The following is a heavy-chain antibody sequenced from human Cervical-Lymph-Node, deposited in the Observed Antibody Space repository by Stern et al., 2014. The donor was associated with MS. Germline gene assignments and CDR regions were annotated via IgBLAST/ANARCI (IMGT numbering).Heavy chain of an antibody. CDR2: IRSKANSYAT. Sequence: EVQLVESGGGLVQPGGSLKLSCAASGFTFSGSAMHWVRQASGNGLEWVGRIRSKANSYATAYAASVKGRFNMSRDDSKNTAYLQMNSLKTEDTAVYYCCTSTTVTTNYWGQGTLVTVSS. CDR3: CTSTTVTTNY. D-gene: IGHD4-17*01. V-gene: IGHV3-73*01. J-gene: IGHJ4*02. CDR1: GFTFSGSA.